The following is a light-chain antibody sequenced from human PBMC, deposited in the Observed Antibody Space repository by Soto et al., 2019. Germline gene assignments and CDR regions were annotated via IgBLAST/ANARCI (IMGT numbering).Light chain of an antibody. CDR3: QKYNSAPRT. CDR1: QGISNC. Sequence: DIQMTQSPSSLSAPVGDRVTITCRASQGISNCLAWYQHQQAKVPKLLIYAASTLHSGVPSRFSGSGSGTDFTLTISSLQPEDVATYYCQKYNSAPRTFGQGTKVEIK. V-gene: IGKV1-27*01. CDR2: AAS. J-gene: IGKJ1*01.